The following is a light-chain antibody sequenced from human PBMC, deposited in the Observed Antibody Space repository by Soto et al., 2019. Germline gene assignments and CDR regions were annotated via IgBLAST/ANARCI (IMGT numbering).Light chain of an antibody. CDR1: RSDVGSYDL. J-gene: IGLJ2*01. Sequence: QSALTQPASVSGSPGQSITISCTGTRSDVGSYDLVSWYQKHPGKAPKVMIYEGTKRPSGVSNRFSGSKSGTTASLTISGLRAEDEADYYCRSYAGSSTFVIFGGGTKLTVL. CDR2: EGT. V-gene: IGLV2-23*01. CDR3: RSYAGSSTFVI.